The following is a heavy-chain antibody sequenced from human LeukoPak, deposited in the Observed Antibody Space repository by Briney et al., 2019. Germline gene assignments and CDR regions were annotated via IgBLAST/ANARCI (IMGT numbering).Heavy chain of an antibody. V-gene: IGHV3-21*01. D-gene: IGHD3-22*01. CDR2: ISSSSSYI. CDR3: ARDSHYYDSSGYLLVFSAPDY. J-gene: IGHJ4*02. Sequence: PGGSLRLSCAASGFTFSSYSMTWVRQAPGKGLERVSSISSSSSYIYYADSVKGRFTISRDNAKNSLYLQMNSLRAEDTAVYYCARDSHYYDSSGYLLVFSAPDYWGQGTLVTVSS. CDR1: GFTFSSYS.